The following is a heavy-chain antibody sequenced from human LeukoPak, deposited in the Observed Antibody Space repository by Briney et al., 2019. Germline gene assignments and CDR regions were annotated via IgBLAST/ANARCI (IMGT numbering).Heavy chain of an antibody. V-gene: IGHV4-31*11. CDR2: IYYSGST. CDR1: GGSFSGYY. Sequence: PSETLSLTCAVYGGSFSGYYWSWIRQHPGKGLEWIGYIYYSGSTYYNPSLKSRVTISVDTSKNQFSLKLSSVTAADTAVYYCARDRAFDIWGQGTMVTVS. CDR3: ARDRAFDI. J-gene: IGHJ3*02.